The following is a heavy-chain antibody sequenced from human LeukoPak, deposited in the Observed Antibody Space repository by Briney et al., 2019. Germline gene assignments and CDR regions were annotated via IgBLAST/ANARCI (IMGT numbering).Heavy chain of an antibody. CDR2: ISAYNGNT. D-gene: IGHD3-10*01. CDR3: ARDPAMVRGGNWFDP. CDR1: GYTFTSYG. V-gene: IGHV1-18*01. Sequence: ASVKVSCKASGYTFTSYGISWVRQAPGQGLEWMGWISAYNGNTSYAQKLQGRVTMTRDTSTSTAYMELRSLRYDDTAVYYCARDPAMVRGGNWFDPWGQGTLVTVSS. J-gene: IGHJ5*02.